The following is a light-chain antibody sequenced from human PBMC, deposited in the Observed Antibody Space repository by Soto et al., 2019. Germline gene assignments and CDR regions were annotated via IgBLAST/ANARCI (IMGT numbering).Light chain of an antibody. CDR1: SSDIGGYNY. V-gene: IGLV2-14*01. CDR3: RSYTSSSTPV. Sequence: QSALTQPASVSGSPGQSITISCTGASSDIGGYNYVSWYQQHPGKAPNLMIYDVTKWPSGVSHRFSGSKSGNTASLTISGLQPEDEADYYSRSYTSSSTPVFGGGTKLTVL. J-gene: IGLJ2*01. CDR2: DVT.